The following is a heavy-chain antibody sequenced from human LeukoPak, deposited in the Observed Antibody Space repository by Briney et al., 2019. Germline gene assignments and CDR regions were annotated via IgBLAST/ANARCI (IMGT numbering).Heavy chain of an antibody. D-gene: IGHD1-14*01. V-gene: IGHV4-59*02. CDR1: GGSVSTYY. Sequence: PSETLSLTCTVSGGSVSTYYWNWIRQPPGKGLEWIGYIYSSGSTSYNPSLKSRVTISVDTSKNQFSLKLNSVTAADTAVYYCARAHTNLISGIDYWGQGTLVTVSS. CDR2: IYSSGST. J-gene: IGHJ4*02. CDR3: ARAHTNLISGIDY.